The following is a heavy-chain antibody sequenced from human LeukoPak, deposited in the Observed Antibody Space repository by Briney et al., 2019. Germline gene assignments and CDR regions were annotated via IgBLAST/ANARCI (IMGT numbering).Heavy chain of an antibody. V-gene: IGHV3-23*01. Sequence: GGSLRLSCTTSGFIFNNYGMAWVRQAPGKGLEGVSSMSGGGSNAQYADSVKGRLTISRDRKNPLYLDMDSLRAHDTAVYFCAKRGGSDYGSHFASWGQGVLVTVSS. D-gene: IGHD3-10*01. CDR2: MSGGGSNA. CDR3: AKRGGSDYGSHFAS. J-gene: IGHJ4*02. CDR1: GFIFNNYG.